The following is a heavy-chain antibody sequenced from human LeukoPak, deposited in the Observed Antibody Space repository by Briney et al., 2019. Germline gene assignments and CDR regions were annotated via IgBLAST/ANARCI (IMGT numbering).Heavy chain of an antibody. J-gene: IGHJ3*02. D-gene: IGHD3-3*01. V-gene: IGHV1-18*01. Sequence: GASVKVSCKASGYTFTSYGISWVRQAPGQGLEWMGWISAYNGNTNYAQKLQGRVTMTEDTSTDTAYMELSSLRSEDTAVYYCATQSDFWSRRQHLDIWGQGTMVTVSS. CDR2: ISAYNGNT. CDR1: GYTFTSYG. CDR3: ATQSDFWSRRQHLDI.